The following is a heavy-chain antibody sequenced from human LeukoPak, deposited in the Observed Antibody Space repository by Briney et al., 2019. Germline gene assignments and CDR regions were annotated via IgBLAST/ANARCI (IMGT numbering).Heavy chain of an antibody. CDR2: IYYSGST. Sequence: PSETLSLTCTVSGDSISTYYWSWIRQPPGKGLEWIGYIYYSGSTNYNPSLKSRVTISVDTSKNHFSLKVTSVTAADTAVYYCARSYSSSFLYFDYWGQGTLVTVSS. J-gene: IGHJ4*02. V-gene: IGHV4-59*08. CDR3: ARSYSSSFLYFDY. D-gene: IGHD6-13*01. CDR1: GDSISTYY.